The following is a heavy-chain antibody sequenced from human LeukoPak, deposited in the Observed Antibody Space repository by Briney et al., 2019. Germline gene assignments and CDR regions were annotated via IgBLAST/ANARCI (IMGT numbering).Heavy chain of an antibody. CDR2: INPNSGGT. CDR3: AREMGAAVAGGVVSLGYYFDY. J-gene: IGHJ4*02. Sequence: ASVPVSCKASGYTFTGYYMHWVRQAPGQGLEWMGWINPNSGGTNYAQKFQGRVTMTRDTSISTAYMELSRLRSDDTAVYYCAREMGAAVAGGVVSLGYYFDYWGQGTLVTVSS. D-gene: IGHD6-19*01. CDR1: GYTFTGYY. V-gene: IGHV1-2*02.